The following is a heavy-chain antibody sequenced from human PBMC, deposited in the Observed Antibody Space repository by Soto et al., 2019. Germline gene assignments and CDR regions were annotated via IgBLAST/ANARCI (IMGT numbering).Heavy chain of an antibody. CDR1: GFTFSSYA. J-gene: IGHJ5*02. CDR3: AKVAPWVPTSDNWFDP. D-gene: IGHD1-26*01. V-gene: IGHV3-23*01. Sequence: PGGSLRLSCAASGFTFSSYAMSWVRQAPGKGLEWVSAISGSGGSTYYADSVKGRFTISRDNSKNTLYLQMNSLRAEDTAVYYCAKVAPWVPTSDNWFDPWGQGTLVTVSS. CDR2: ISGSGGST.